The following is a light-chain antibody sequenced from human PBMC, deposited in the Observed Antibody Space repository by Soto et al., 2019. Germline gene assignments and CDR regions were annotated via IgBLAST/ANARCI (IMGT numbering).Light chain of an antibody. J-gene: IGLJ2*01. CDR1: ISDIGGYNF. V-gene: IGLV2-14*01. Sequence: QAVLTQPASVSGSPGQSITISCTGTISDIGGYNFISWYQHHPGKAPKLVIYDVNNRPSGISYRFSDSKSGNTASLTISGLQAEDEADYYCASYTRTTTLVFGGGTQLTVL. CDR3: ASYTRTTTLV. CDR2: DVN.